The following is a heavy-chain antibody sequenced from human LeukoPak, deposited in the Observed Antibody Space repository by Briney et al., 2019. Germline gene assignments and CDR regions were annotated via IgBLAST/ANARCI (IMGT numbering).Heavy chain of an antibody. CDR3: ARAITGTTYLLIHAFDI. Sequence: KPSETLSLTCTVSGGSISSYYWSWIRQPPGKGLEWIGYIYYSGSTKYNPSLKSRVTISVDTSKNQFSLKLSSVTAADTAVYYCARAITGTTYLLIHAFDIWGQGTMVTVSS. V-gene: IGHV4-59*12. CDR1: GGSISSYY. D-gene: IGHD1-7*01. J-gene: IGHJ3*02. CDR2: IYYSGST.